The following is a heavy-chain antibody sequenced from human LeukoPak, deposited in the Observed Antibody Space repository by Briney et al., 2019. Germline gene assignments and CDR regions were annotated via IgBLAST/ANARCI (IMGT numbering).Heavy chain of an antibody. CDR3: ARSSIAARRAGDY. V-gene: IGHV3-30*02. Sequence: PGGSLRLSCATSGFTFSYYNMHWVRQAPGKGLEWVAFMRYDGSNKEYADSVKGRFTISRDTSKSTLFLQMNRLRPEDTAVYYCARSSIAARRAGDYWGQGTLVTVSS. CDR1: GFTFSYYN. CDR2: MRYDGSNK. J-gene: IGHJ4*02. D-gene: IGHD6-25*01.